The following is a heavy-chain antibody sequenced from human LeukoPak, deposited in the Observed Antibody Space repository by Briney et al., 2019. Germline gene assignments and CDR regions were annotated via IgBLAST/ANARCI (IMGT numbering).Heavy chain of an antibody. CDR1: GGSISSYY. D-gene: IGHD3-9*01. CDR2: IYYSGST. J-gene: IGHJ5*02. Sequence: SETLSLTCTVSGGSISSYYWSWIRQPPGKGLEWIGYIYYSGSTNYNPSLKSRVTISVDTSKNQFSLKLSSVTAADTAVYYCATITTYYDILTGYYTNWFDPWGQGTLVTVSS. V-gene: IGHV4-59*01. CDR3: ATITTYYDILTGYYTNWFDP.